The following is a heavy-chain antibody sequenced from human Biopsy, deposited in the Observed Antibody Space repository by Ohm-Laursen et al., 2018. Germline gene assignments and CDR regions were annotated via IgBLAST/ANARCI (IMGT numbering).Heavy chain of an antibody. Sequence: ATVKISCKSSGYTFTSYDINWVRQATGQGLEWMGWMNPNSGNTDYAQKFQGRVTMTRNTSISTAYMELNSLRSEDTAVYYCARGSFWFGGNYYYGMDVWGQGTTVTVSS. J-gene: IGHJ6*02. CDR2: MNPNSGNT. D-gene: IGHD3-10*01. CDR3: ARGSFWFGGNYYYGMDV. CDR1: GYTFTSYD. V-gene: IGHV1-8*01.